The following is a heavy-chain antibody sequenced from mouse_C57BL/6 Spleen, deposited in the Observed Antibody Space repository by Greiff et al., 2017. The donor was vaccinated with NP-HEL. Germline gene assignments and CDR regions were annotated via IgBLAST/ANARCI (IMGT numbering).Heavy chain of an antibody. CDR2: IHPNSGST. Sequence: QVQLQQSGAELVKPGASVKLSCKASGYTFTSYWMHWVKQRPGQGLEWIGMIHPNSGSTNYNEKFKSKATLTVDKSSSTAYMQLSSLTSEDSAVYYCARRGDYYGSSPFAYWGQGTLVTVSA. J-gene: IGHJ3*01. CDR3: ARRGDYYGSSPFAY. V-gene: IGHV1-64*01. D-gene: IGHD1-1*01. CDR1: GYTFTSYW.